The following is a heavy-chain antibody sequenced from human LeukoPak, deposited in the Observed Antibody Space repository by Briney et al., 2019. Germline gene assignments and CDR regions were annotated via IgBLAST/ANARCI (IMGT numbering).Heavy chain of an antibody. CDR2: IYYSGST. CDR3: ARDPGRYDFWSGYLSHAFDI. D-gene: IGHD3-3*01. V-gene: IGHV4-59*01. J-gene: IGHJ3*02. Sequence: SETLSLTCTVSGGSISSYYWSWIRQPPGKGLEWIGYIYYSGSTNYSPSLKSRVTISVDTSKNQFSLKLSSVTAADTAVYYCARDPGRYDFWSGYLSHAFDIWGQGTMVTVSS. CDR1: GGSISSYY.